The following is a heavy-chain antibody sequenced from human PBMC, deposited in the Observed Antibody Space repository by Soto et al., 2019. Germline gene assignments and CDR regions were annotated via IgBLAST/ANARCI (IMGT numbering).Heavy chain of an antibody. J-gene: IGHJ6*02. CDR2: IVPMLGTP. CDR3: ARNGTYSSSLSQYSGMDV. CDR1: GCTFAGYY. V-gene: IGHV1-69*13. Sequence: SVKVSCKASGCTFAGYYMNWVRQAPVRGLEWMGGIVPMLGTPSYAEKFKGRVTISATGSTSTMYMEVTSLRSEDTAIYYCARNGTYSSSLSQYSGMDVWGQGTTVTVS. D-gene: IGHD1-26*01.